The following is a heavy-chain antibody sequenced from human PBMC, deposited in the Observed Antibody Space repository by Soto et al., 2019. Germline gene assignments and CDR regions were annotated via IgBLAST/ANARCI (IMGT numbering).Heavy chain of an antibody. V-gene: IGHV3-23*01. CDR3: AKDRFGIVGPVDY. CDR1: GLIFSDYA. Sequence: GGSVRLSCAASGLIFSDYAMSWVRQAPGKGLECVACISGSGDKTFYADSVKGRFTISRDNSKNTVSLHMNSLRVDDTAVYFCAKDRFGIVGPVDYWGPGTLVTVSS. CDR2: ISGSGDKT. J-gene: IGHJ4*02. D-gene: IGHD1-26*01.